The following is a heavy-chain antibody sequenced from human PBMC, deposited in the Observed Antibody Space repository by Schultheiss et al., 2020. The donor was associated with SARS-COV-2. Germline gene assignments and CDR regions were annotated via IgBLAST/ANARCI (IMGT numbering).Heavy chain of an antibody. Sequence: GGSLRLSCAASGFTFSNYAMSWVRQAPGKGLEFVASIRSSGRDIYYADSMQGRFTVSRDNANNSLYLQMHSLRAEDTAVYYCVRDRSWWTPYNCFDLWGRGTLVTVSS. CDR1: GFTFSNYA. D-gene: IGHD2-15*01. J-gene: IGHJ5*02. CDR2: IRSSGRDI. CDR3: VRDRSWWTPYNCFDL. V-gene: IGHV3-21*01.